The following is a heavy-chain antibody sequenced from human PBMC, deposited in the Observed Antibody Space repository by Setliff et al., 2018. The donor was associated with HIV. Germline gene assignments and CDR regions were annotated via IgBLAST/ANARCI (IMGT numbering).Heavy chain of an antibody. V-gene: IGHV4-38-2*01. J-gene: IGHJ4*02. D-gene: IGHD2-2*01. Sequence: PSETLSLTCAVSGYSLSSDYYWGWIRQPPGKGLEWIASIYHSGSTYYNPSLKSRVIISVDTSKNQFSLKLNSVTAADTAIYYCATRPTYCSSTSCFVYWGQGALVTVSS. CDR2: IYHSGST. CDR1: GYSLSSDYY. CDR3: ATRPTYCSSTSCFVY.